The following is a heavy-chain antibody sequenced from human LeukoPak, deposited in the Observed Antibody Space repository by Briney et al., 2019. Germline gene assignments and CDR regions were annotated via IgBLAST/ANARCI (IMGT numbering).Heavy chain of an antibody. CDR2: ISGSGDST. CDR1: GFTFSNYA. Sequence: GGSLRLSCAASGFTFSNYAMSWVRQAPGKGLEWVSVISGSGDSTYYAGSVKGRFTISRDNSKNTLYLQMNSLRAEDTAVYYCAKSGYNRFDYWGQGTLVTVSS. V-gene: IGHV3-23*01. D-gene: IGHD5-24*01. J-gene: IGHJ4*02. CDR3: AKSGYNRFDY.